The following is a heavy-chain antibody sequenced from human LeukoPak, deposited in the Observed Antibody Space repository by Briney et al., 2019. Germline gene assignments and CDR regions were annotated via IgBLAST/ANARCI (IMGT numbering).Heavy chain of an antibody. CDR1: GFTFSSYS. CDR3: AKDLWFGEFLHY. CDR2: ISDDGSNE. D-gene: IGHD3-10*01. V-gene: IGHV3-30*18. Sequence: QPGGSLRLSCAASGFTFSSYSMNWVRQAPGKGLEWVAAISDDGSNEYYADSVKGRFTISRDNSKNTLYLQMNSLRAEDTAVYYCAKDLWFGEFLHYWGQGTLVTASS. J-gene: IGHJ4*02.